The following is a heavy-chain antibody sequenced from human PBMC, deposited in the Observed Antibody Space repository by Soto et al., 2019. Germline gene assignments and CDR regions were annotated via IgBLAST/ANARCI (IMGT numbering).Heavy chain of an antibody. J-gene: IGHJ6*02. CDR3: AKDSGYNYLYYHLDV. CDR2: VSGGGGIT. D-gene: IGHD5-12*01. V-gene: IGHV3-23*01. Sequence: PGGSLRLSCVASGFTFSNFALSWVRQAPGKGLEWVSAVSGGGGITYYADSVQGRFTISKDNSENTVSLQMDSLRPEDTAVYYCAKDSGYNYLYYHLDVWGRGTTVTVSS. CDR1: GFTFSNFA.